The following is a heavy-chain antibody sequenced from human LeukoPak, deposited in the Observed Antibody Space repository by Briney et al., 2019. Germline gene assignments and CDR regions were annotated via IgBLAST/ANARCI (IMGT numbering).Heavy chain of an antibody. CDR2: ISYDGSNK. D-gene: IGHD6-13*01. J-gene: IGHJ4*02. V-gene: IGHV3-30*18. CDR3: AKASIAAAVFDH. CDR1: GFTFSSYG. Sequence: GRSLRLSCAASGFTFSSYGMHWVRQAPGKGLEWVAVISYDGSNKYYADSVKGRFTISRDNSKNTLYLQMNSLRAEDTAVYYCAKASIAAAVFDHWGQGTLVTVSS.